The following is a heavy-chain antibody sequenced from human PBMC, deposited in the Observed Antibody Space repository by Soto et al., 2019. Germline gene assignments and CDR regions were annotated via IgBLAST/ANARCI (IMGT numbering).Heavy chain of an antibody. CDR2: IHHSGGT. CDR3: ARGDPYYYDSFGYYYYFDY. Sequence: SETLSLTCAVYGGSFRDYYWNWIRQPPGKGLEWIGEIHHSGGTNYNPSLKSRVTISVDTSKNHFSLRLSSVTAADTALYYCARGDPYYYDSFGYYYYFDYWGQGTLVTVSS. D-gene: IGHD3-22*01. V-gene: IGHV4-34*01. J-gene: IGHJ4*02. CDR1: GGSFRDYY.